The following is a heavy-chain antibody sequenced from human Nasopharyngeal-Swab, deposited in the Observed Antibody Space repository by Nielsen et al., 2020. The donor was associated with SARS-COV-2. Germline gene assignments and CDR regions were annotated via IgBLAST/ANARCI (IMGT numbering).Heavy chain of an antibody. V-gene: IGHV3-33*01. CDR3: ARDSNYYGSGSDAFNL. Sequence: GESLKISCAASGFTFISYGLHWVRQAPGKGLAWVAFIWYDGVNKYYADSVKGRFTISRDNSKNTVFLQMNNLRVEDTAMYYCARDSNYYGSGSDAFNLWGQGTLVTVSS. CDR2: IWYDGVNK. D-gene: IGHD3-10*01. J-gene: IGHJ3*01. CDR1: GFTFISYG.